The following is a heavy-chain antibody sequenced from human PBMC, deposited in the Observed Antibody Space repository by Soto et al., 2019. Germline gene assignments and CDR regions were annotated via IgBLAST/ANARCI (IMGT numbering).Heavy chain of an antibody. V-gene: IGHV1-18*01. Sequence: GASVKVSCKTSVYTFTSYGVSWVRQAPGQGLEWMGWISAYNGATDYAQKFQGRLTMTTDTSTNTAHMELRSLTSDDTAVYYCARDRSGSYYYYWGQGTLVTVSS. D-gene: IGHD1-26*01. CDR1: VYTFTSYG. J-gene: IGHJ4*02. CDR3: ARDRSGSYYYY. CDR2: ISAYNGAT.